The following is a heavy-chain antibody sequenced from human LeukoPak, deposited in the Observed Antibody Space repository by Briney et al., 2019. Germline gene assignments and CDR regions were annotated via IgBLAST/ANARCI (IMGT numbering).Heavy chain of an antibody. V-gene: IGHV3-23*01. J-gene: IGHJ4*02. D-gene: IGHD3-10*01. CDR2: IYDDNK. CDR1: GFTVSAYA. Sequence: GVSLRLSCAASGFTVSAYAMAWVRQAPGKGLEWVSTIYDDNKYYADSVRGRFAISTENSKNTLYLQMNSLRVEDTAVYFCAARKVRGVWFYLDYWGQGTLVTVSS. CDR3: AARKVRGVWFYLDY.